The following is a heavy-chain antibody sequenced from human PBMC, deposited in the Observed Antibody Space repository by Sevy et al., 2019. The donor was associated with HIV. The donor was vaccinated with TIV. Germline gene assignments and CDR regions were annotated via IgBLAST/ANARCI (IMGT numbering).Heavy chain of an antibody. V-gene: IGHV3-30-3*01. Sequence: GGSLRLSCAASGFTFSSYAMHWVRQAPGKGLEWVAVISYDGSNKYYADSVKGRFTISRDNSKNTLYLQMNSLRAEDTAVYYCARDLPRALRGMDVWGQGTTVTVSS. J-gene: IGHJ6*02. CDR3: ARDLPRALRGMDV. D-gene: IGHD3-3*01. CDR1: GFTFSSYA. CDR2: ISYDGSNK.